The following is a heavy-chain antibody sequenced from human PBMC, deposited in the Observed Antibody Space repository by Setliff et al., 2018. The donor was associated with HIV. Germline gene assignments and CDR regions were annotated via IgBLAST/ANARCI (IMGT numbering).Heavy chain of an antibody. J-gene: IGHJ5*02. CDR2: IYTSGST. CDR1: GGSISSGSYY. CDR3: ARGRGAWFEGSWFDP. Sequence: SETLSLTCTVSGGSISSGSYYWSWMRQPAGKGLEWIGHIYTSGSTNYNPSLASRVAISLDRSKNQFSLKLDSVTAADTALYFCARGRGAWFEGSWFDPWGQG. V-gene: IGHV4-61*09. D-gene: IGHD6-19*01.